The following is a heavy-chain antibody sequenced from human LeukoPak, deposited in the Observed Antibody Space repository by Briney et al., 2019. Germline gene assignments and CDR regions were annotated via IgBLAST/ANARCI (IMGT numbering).Heavy chain of an antibody. CDR1: GFTFSDYY. V-gene: IGHV3-11*01. CDR2: ISSSGSTI. D-gene: IGHD6-13*01. Sequence: KSGGSLRLSCAASGFTFSDYYMSWIRQASGKGLEWVSYISSSGSTIYYADSVKGRFTISRDNAKNSLYLQMNSLRAEDTAVYYCASQYSSSCFDIWGQGTMVTVSS. J-gene: IGHJ3*02. CDR3: ASQYSSSCFDI.